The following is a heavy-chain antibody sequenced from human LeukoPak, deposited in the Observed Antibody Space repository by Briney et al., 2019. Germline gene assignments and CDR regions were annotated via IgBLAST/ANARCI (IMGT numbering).Heavy chain of an antibody. CDR2: IKQDGSEK. CDR1: GFTFSTYW. D-gene: IGHD6-13*01. J-gene: IGHJ4*02. CDR3: ARDRVIAAADY. V-gene: IGHV3-7*01. Sequence: GGSLRLSCAASGFTFSTYWMSWVHQPPGKGLEWVANIKQDGSEKYYVDSVKGRFTISRDNAKNSLYLQMNSLRAEDTAVYYCARDRVIAAADYWGQGTLVTVSS.